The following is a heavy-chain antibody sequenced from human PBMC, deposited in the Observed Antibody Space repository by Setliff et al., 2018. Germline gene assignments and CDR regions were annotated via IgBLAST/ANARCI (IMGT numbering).Heavy chain of an antibody. J-gene: IGHJ4*02. D-gene: IGHD2-2*01. Sequence: SEPLSLTCAVYGGSYSNYYWSWIRQPPGGGLEWLXEVXXXXXXXXXPSLKXXVTMSVDTSKNQFSLNLNSVTAADTAVYYFRLAHCNTTSCEEALDFWSQGTLVTVSS. CDR1: GGSYSNYY. V-gene: IGHV4-34*01. CDR2: VXXXXXX. CDR3: RLAHCNTTSCEEALDF.